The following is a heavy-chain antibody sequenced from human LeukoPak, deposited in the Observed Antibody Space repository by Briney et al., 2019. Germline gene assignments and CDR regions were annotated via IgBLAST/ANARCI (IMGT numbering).Heavy chain of an antibody. J-gene: IGHJ4*02. CDR3: AGVSAAGTGPDY. D-gene: IGHD6-13*01. CDR1: GGSVSSGNYY. CDR2: MSNSGHT. Sequence: WETLSLTCTVSGGSVSSGNYYWSWNRQPPGKGLEWIGFMSNSGHTDSTPSLKSRVTISVDTSKNQFSLKLNSVTAADTAVYYCAGVSAAGTGPDYWGQGTLVTVSS. V-gene: IGHV4-61*01.